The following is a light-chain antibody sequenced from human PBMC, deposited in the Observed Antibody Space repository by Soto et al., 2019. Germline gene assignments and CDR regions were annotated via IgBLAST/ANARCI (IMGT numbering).Light chain of an antibody. J-gene: IGKJ5*01. CDR2: SAS. CDR3: QQRSNWPVT. V-gene: IGKV3D-20*02. Sequence: EIVLTQSPGTLSLSPGERGTLSCRASQNLGTLYLAWFQQKSGQAPRLLIYSASRRATGIPDRFTGSGSGTDFTLTISSLEPEDFAVYYCQQRSNWPVTFGQGTRLEI. CDR1: QNLGTLY.